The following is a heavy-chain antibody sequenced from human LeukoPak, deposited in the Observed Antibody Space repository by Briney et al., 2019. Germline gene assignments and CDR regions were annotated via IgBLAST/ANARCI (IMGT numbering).Heavy chain of an antibody. D-gene: IGHD3-22*01. CDR3: ARIIVVAGRYFDL. CDR1: GFTFTTYA. CDR2: ISGSGGST. J-gene: IGHJ2*01. Sequence: QSGGSLRLSCAASGFTFTTYAMSWVRQAPGEGLQWVSAISGSGGSTYSADSVKGRFTISRDNSRNTLSLQMNSLRAEDTAIYYCARIIVVAGRYFDLWGRGTLVTVSS. V-gene: IGHV3-23*01.